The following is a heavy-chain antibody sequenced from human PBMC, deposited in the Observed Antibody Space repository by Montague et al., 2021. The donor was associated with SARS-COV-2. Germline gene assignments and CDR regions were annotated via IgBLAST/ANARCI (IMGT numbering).Heavy chain of an antibody. CDR3: ARDTGSYRFFDY. Sequence: SLRLSCAASGFTFNSYAMHWVRQAPGKGLEWVAVISYDGSNKYYADSVKGRFTISRDNSKNTLYLQMNSLRAEDTAVYYCARDTGSYRFFDYWGQGTLVTVSS. CDR2: ISYDGSNK. J-gene: IGHJ4*02. CDR1: GFTFNSYA. V-gene: IGHV3-30*04. D-gene: IGHD1-26*01.